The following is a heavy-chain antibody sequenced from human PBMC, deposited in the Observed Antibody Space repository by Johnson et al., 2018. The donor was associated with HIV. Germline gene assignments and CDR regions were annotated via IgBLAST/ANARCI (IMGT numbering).Heavy chain of an antibody. V-gene: IGHV3-66*01. CDR2: IYRGGAT. CDR3: ARDSSSWRPSGAFDI. CDR1: GFSVSASY. Sequence: EVQLVESGGGLVQPGGSLRLSCAASGFSVSASYMSWLRQAPGKALEWVSVIYRGGATYYAASVQGRFTISRDNAKNSLYLQINSLRAEDTALYCCARDSSSWRPSGAFDIWDQGTMVTVSS. J-gene: IGHJ3*02. D-gene: IGHD6-13*01.